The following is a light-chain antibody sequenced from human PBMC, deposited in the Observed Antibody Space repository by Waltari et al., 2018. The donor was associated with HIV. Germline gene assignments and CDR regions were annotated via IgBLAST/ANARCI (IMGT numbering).Light chain of an antibody. Sequence: EIVLTQSPATLSLSPGERATLSCRASQSVNNLLAWYQHRSGQAPRLLIFDTSNRATGIPARFSGSGSRTDFTLTISSVEPEDFAVYYCQQYNNWPPWTFGQGTKVEIK. CDR1: QSVNNL. V-gene: IGKV3-11*01. CDR3: QQYNNWPPWT. CDR2: DTS. J-gene: IGKJ1*01.